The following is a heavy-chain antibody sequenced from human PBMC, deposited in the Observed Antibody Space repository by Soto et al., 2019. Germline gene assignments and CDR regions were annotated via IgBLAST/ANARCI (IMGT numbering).Heavy chain of an antibody. Sequence: ASVRVSCKASGYTFTSYGFSWVRQAPGQGLEWMGWISAYNGDTNYPQKFQARVTMTTDTSTSTAYLDLRSLRSDDTAVYYCARSSGTYPPSRYYYGLDVWGQGTTVTVSS. CDR2: ISAYNGDT. CDR1: GYTFTSYG. D-gene: IGHD1-26*01. CDR3: ARSSGTYPPSRYYYGLDV. J-gene: IGHJ6*02. V-gene: IGHV1-18*01.